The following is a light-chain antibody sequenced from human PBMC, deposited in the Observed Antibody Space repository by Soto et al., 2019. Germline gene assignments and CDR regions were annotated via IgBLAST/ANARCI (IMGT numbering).Light chain of an antibody. J-gene: IGKJ3*01. CDR1: HDIGNY. Sequence: DIQMTQSPSSLSASVGDRVTITCLASHDIGNYLNWYQQKPGKAPKLLIYYASNLETGVSSRFSGSGSGTDFTFTISSLQPEDIAKYFCQQYANLPRFIFGPGTKVDIK. V-gene: IGKV1-33*01. CDR3: QQYANLPRFI. CDR2: YAS.